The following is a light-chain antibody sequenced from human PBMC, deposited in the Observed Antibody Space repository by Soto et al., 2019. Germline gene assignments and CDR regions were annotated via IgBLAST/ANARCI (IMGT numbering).Light chain of an antibody. Sequence: EIVLTQSPGTLSLSPGERATLSCRASQSVGSSHLAWYQQKPGQAPRLLIYGASSRATGIPDRFSGSGSGTDFTLTISRLEPEDFAVYYCQQYDISWTFGQGTKVDI. J-gene: IGKJ1*01. CDR3: QQYDISWT. V-gene: IGKV3-20*01. CDR1: QSVGSSH. CDR2: GAS.